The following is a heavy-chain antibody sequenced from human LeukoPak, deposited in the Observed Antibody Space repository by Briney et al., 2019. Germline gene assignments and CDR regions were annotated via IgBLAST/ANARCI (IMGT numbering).Heavy chain of an antibody. CDR1: GYTFTSYA. V-gene: IGHV1-3*01. CDR2: IYGGNGNT. J-gene: IGHJ4*02. CDR3: ARGWGGDCYHGH. Sequence: GASVKVSCKASGYTFTSYAMHWVRQAPGQRLEWMGWIYGGNGNTKYSQKFQGRVSITRDTSASTVYMELSSLGSEDTAVYYCARGWGGDCYHGHWGQGTLVTVSS. D-gene: IGHD2-21*02.